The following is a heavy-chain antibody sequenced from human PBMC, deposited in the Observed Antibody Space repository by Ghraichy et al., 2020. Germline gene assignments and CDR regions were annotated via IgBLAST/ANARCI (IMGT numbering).Heavy chain of an antibody. CDR2: INHSGST. J-gene: IGHJ4*02. D-gene: IGHD3-3*01. CDR3: ARVRTGLRLLEWLSRSPLFDY. V-gene: IGHV4-34*01. Sequence: SETLSLTCAVYGGSFSGYYWSWIRQPPGKGLEWIGEINHSGSTNYNPSLKSRVTISADTSKNQFSLMLSSVTAADTAVSYCARVRTGLRLLEWLSRSPLFDYGGQGTLVTVSA. CDR1: GGSFSGYY.